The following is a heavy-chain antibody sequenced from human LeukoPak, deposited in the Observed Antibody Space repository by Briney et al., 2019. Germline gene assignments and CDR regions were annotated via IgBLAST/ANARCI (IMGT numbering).Heavy chain of an antibody. CDR2: IRYDGSNK. V-gene: IGHV3-30*02. CDR1: GFTFSSYG. CDR3: AKDFLLYYYDSSGLDAFDI. D-gene: IGHD3-22*01. J-gene: IGHJ3*02. Sequence: GGSLRLSCAASGFTFSSYGMHWVRQAPGKGLEWVAFIRYDGSNKYYADSVKGRFTISRDNSKNTLYLQMNSLRAEDTAVYYCAKDFLLYYYDSSGLDAFDIWGQGTMVTVSS.